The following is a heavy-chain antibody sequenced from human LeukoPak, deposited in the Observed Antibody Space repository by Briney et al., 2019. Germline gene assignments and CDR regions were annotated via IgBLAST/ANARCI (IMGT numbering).Heavy chain of an antibody. CDR2: FYYSGST. V-gene: IGHV4-59*01. Sequence: SETLSLTCTVSGGSISNYYWSWIRQPPGKGLEWIGYFYYSGSTNYNPSLKSRVTISLDTSKNQFSLKLTSVTAADTAVYYCAKEVVGLRYYMDVWGKGTTVTVSS. J-gene: IGHJ6*03. D-gene: IGHD1-26*01. CDR3: AKEVVGLRYYMDV. CDR1: GGSISNYY.